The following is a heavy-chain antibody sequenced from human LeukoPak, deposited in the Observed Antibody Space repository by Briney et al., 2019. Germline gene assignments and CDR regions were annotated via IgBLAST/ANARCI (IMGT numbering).Heavy chain of an antibody. CDR2: IYYDGST. CDR1: GGSISSRSYY. J-gene: IGHJ4*02. Sequence: SETLSLTCTVSGGSISSRSYYWGWIRQPPGKGLEWIGNIYYDGSTYYNPSLKSRATISVDTSKNQFSLKLSSVTAADTAVYYCARDRSRWNLLPFDYWGQGALVTVSS. V-gene: IGHV4-39*07. CDR3: ARDRSRWNLLPFDY. D-gene: IGHD1-26*01.